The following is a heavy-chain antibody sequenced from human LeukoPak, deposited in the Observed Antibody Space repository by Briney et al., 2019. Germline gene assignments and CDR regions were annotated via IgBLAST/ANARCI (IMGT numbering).Heavy chain of an antibody. CDR1: GGSFSAYY. D-gene: IGHD3-22*01. CDR2: INQSGST. Sequence: PSETLSLTCTVSGGSFSAYYWSWIRQPPGKGLEWIGEINQSGSTNYNPSLKSRVTISGDTSKNEFSLKLTSVTAADTAVYYCARDLKLDGSSGYYAFDIWGQGTMVTVSS. J-gene: IGHJ3*02. CDR3: ARDLKLDGSSGYYAFDI. V-gene: IGHV4-34*01.